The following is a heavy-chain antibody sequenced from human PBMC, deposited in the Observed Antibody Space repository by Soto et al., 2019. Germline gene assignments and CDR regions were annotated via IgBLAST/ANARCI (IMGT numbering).Heavy chain of an antibody. J-gene: IGHJ2*01. V-gene: IGHV4-31*03. Sequence: QVQLQESGPGLVKPSQTLSLTCTVSGGSISSGGYYWSWIRQHPGKGLEWIGYIYYSGSTYYNPSLKSRVTISVDTSKNQFSLKLSSVTAADTAVYYCARDADPEYYYDSSGYPLRYFDLWGRGTLVTVSS. CDR3: ARDADPEYYYDSSGYPLRYFDL. CDR2: IYYSGST. D-gene: IGHD3-22*01. CDR1: GGSISSGGYY.